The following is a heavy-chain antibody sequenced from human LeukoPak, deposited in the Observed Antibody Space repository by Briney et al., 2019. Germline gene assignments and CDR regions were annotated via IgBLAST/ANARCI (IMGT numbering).Heavy chain of an antibody. CDR2: ISSRGSTI. D-gene: IGHD3-3*01. V-gene: IGHV3-11*01. J-gene: IGHJ3*02. CDR3: VHVWSGSNAFAI. CDR1: GSTFSDYY. Sequence: GGSLRLSYAVSGSTFSDYYMSWIRQAPGKGLDWVSYISSRGSTIYYADSVKGRFTISRDNTKSSLYLQMNSLRAEDTAVYYCVHVWSGSNAFAIWGQGTMVTVSS.